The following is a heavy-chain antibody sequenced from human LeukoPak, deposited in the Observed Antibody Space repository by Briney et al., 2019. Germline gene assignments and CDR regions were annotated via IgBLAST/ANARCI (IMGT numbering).Heavy chain of an antibody. Sequence: GGSLRLSCAASGFTFYDYAMHWVRQAPGKGLEWVSGISWNSGSIGYADSVKGRFTISRDNAKNSLYLQMNSLRAEDTALYYCAKGGSYYYYMDVWGKGTTVTVSS. V-gene: IGHV3-9*01. J-gene: IGHJ6*03. CDR2: ISWNSGSI. CDR1: GFTFYDYA. D-gene: IGHD3-16*01. CDR3: AKGGSYYYYMDV.